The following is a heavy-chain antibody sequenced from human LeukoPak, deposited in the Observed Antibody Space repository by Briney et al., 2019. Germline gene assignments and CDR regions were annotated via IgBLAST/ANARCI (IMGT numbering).Heavy chain of an antibody. J-gene: IGHJ5*02. D-gene: IGHD1-7*01. CDR3: ARAENYEYWFDP. V-gene: IGHV3-21*01. Sequence: GGSLRLSCAPSGFTFSSYSMNWVRQAPGKGLEWVSSISSSSSYIYYADSVKGRFTISRDNAKNSLYLQMNSLRAEDTAVYYCARAENYEYWFDPWGQGTLVTVSS. CDR1: GFTFSSYS. CDR2: ISSSSSYI.